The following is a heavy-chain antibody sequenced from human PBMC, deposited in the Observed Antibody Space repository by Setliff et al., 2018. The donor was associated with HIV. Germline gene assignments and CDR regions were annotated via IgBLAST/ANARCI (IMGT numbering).Heavy chain of an antibody. V-gene: IGHV1-69*05. Sequence: VASVKVSCKASVGIFSSYAISWVRQAPGQGLEWVGGIIHIFGNANYAQKFQGRVTNTTDASTSTAYMELSSLRSEDTAVYYCARDGWSGPDIVTGYYKYAFDIWGQGTMVTVSS. CDR3: ARDGWSGPDIVTGYYKYAFDI. J-gene: IGHJ3*02. D-gene: IGHD3-9*01. CDR2: IIHIFGNA. CDR1: VGIFSSYA.